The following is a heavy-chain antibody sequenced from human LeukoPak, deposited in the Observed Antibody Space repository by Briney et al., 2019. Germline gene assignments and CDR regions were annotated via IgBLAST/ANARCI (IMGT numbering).Heavy chain of an antibody. D-gene: IGHD5-18*01. Sequence: SAKVSCKASVGTFSSYAISWVRQAPGQGLEWMGGIIPIFGTANYAQKFQGRVTITADESTSTAYMELSSLRSEDTAAYYCARDRVQLWLSGNFDYWGQGTLVTVSS. CDR2: IIPIFGTA. V-gene: IGHV1-69*13. CDR1: VGTFSSYA. J-gene: IGHJ4*02. CDR3: ARDRVQLWLSGNFDY.